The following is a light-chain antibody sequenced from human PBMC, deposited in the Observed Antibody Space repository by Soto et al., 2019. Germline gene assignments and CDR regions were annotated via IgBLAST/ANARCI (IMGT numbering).Light chain of an antibody. CDR2: HAS. V-gene: IGKV3-15*01. Sequence: EIVMTQSPATLSVSPGERATLSCRASQSVSSNLAWYQQKPGQAPRLLIYHASTRATGIPARFSGSGSGTEFTLTISSLQSEDFAVYYCQQYNKWPLTFCGGTKVEIK. CDR3: QQYNKWPLT. J-gene: IGKJ4*01. CDR1: QSVSSN.